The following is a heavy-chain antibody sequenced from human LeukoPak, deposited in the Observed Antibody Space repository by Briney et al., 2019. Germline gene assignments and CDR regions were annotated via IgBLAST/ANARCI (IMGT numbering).Heavy chain of an antibody. CDR3: ARFGLPYSIDL. CDR2: IRPDGSAV. D-gene: IGHD3/OR15-3a*01. V-gene: IGHV3-7*01. CDR1: GFTSNQHA. J-gene: IGHJ6*02. Sequence: GGSLRLSCIASGFTSNQHAMSWVRQAPEKGLEWVASIRPDGSAVFYVDSVKGRFTFSRDNAKNSLDLQMNSLRAEDTAVYYCARFGLPYSIDLWGQGTMVTVSS.